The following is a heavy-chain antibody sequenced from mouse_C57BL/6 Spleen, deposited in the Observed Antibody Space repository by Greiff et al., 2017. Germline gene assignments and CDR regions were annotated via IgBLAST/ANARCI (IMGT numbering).Heavy chain of an antibody. CDR3: ARTLVGSGGFFDY. J-gene: IGHJ2*01. V-gene: IGHV2-9-1*01. Sequence: VQLQQSGPGLVAPSQSLSITCTVSGFSLTSYAISWVRQPPGKGLEWLGVIWTGGGTNYNSALKSRLRISKDNSKSQVFLKMNSLHTDDTARYYCARTLVGSGGFFDYLGQGPTLTVSS. CDR2: IWTGGGT. CDR1: GFSLTSYA. D-gene: IGHD3-2*02.